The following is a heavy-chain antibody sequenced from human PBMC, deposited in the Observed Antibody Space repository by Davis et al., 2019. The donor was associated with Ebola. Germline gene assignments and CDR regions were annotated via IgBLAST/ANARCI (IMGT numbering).Heavy chain of an antibody. D-gene: IGHD3-3*01. Sequence: HSQTLSLTCSISGDSVPSGGWNWIRQSPSRGLEWLGRTYYISKWYNDYAVSVKSRITINPDTSKNQFSLQLNSVTPEDTAVYYCARGWLRGYLDYWGQGTLVTVSS. CDR2: TYYISKWYN. CDR3: ARGWLRGYLDY. V-gene: IGHV6-1*01. CDR1: GDSVPSGG. J-gene: IGHJ4*02.